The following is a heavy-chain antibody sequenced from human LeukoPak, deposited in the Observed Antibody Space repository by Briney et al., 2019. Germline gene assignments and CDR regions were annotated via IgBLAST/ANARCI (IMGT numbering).Heavy chain of an antibody. V-gene: IGHV3-7*01. CDR2: IKQDGSEK. J-gene: IGHJ4*02. D-gene: IGHD3-10*01. CDR1: GFTFSSYW. Sequence: PGGSLRLSCAASGFTFSSYWMSWVRQAPGKGLEWVANIKQDGSEKYYVDSVKGRFTISRDNAKNSLYLQMNSLRAEDTAVYYCARDLRDYYGSGFDCWGQGTLVTVSS. CDR3: ARDLRDYYGSGFDC.